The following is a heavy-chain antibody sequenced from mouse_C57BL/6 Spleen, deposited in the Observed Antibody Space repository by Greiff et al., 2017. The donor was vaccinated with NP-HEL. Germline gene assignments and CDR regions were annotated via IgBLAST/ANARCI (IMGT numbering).Heavy chain of an antibody. D-gene: IGHD1-1*01. CDR3: DKTVATVVARKNYYAMDY. J-gene: IGHJ4*01. CDR1: GFSLTSYG. V-gene: IGHV2-5*01. Sequence: VQLQQSGPGLVQPSQSLSITCTVSGFSLTSYGVHWVRQSPGKGLEWLGVIWRGGSTDYNAAFMSRLSITKDNSKSQVFYKMNSLQADDTAIYYCDKTVATVVARKNYYAMDYWGQGTSVTVSS. CDR2: IWRGGST.